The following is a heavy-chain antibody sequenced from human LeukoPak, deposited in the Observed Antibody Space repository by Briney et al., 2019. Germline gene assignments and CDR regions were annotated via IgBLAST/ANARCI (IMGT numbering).Heavy chain of an antibody. D-gene: IGHD4-23*01. CDR2: IYYSGST. V-gene: IGHV4-30-4*08. CDR3: ARVPDYGGNDAFDI. Sequence: PQTLSLTCTVSGGSISSGDYYWSWIRQPPGKGLEWIGYIYYSGSTYYNPSLKSRVTISVDTSKNQFSLKLSSVTAADTAVYYCARVPDYGGNDAFDIWGQGTMVTVSS. J-gene: IGHJ3*02. CDR1: GGSISSGDYY.